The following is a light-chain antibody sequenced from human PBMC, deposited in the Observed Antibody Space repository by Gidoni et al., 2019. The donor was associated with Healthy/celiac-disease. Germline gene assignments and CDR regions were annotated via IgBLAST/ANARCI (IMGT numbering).Light chain of an antibody. Sequence: DIQMTQSPSSLSASVGDRVTITCRASQSISSYLNWYPQKPGKAPKLLIYAASSLQSGVPSRFSGSGSGTDFTLTISSLQPEDFATYYCQQSYRTLPLTFXGXTKVEIK. CDR2: AAS. CDR3: QQSYRTLPLT. J-gene: IGKJ4*01. V-gene: IGKV1-39*01. CDR1: QSISSY.